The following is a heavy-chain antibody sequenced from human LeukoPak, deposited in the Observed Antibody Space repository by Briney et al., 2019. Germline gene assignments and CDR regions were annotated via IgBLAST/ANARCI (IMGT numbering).Heavy chain of an antibody. D-gene: IGHD2-15*01. J-gene: IGHJ4*02. CDR2: ISRSGSTK. CDR1: GFTFSDYN. Sequence: PGGSLRLSCAASGFTFSDYNMRWIRQAPGKGLEWVSSISRSGSTKYYADSVKGRFTISRDNSKNTLYLQMNSLRAEDTAVYYCARGGSSFDYWGQGTLVTVSS. CDR3: ARGGSSFDY. V-gene: IGHV3-11*04.